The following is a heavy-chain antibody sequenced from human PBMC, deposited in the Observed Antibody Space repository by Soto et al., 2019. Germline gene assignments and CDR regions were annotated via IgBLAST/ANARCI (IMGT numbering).Heavy chain of an antibody. J-gene: IGHJ4*02. CDR3: ARGRGSGHLYD. CDR2: IYHSGGT. Sequence: TSETLSLTCVVSGYSISSGHYWGWIRQPPGKGLEWIGNIYHSGGTNYNPSLKSRVTLSVDTSKNQFSLKMSSVTAADTAVYYCARGRGSGHLYDWGQGTLVTVSS. V-gene: IGHV4-38-2*01. CDR1: GYSISSGHY. D-gene: IGHD3-10*01.